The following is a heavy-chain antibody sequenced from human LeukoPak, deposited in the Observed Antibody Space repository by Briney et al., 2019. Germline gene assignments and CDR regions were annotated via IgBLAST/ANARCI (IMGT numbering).Heavy chain of an antibody. CDR3: ASAARPYSYGYCRFDY. CDR2: TYYRSKWYN. CDR1: GDSVSSNSAA. Sequence: SQTLSLTCAVSGDSVSSNSAAWNWIRQSPSRGLEWLGRTYYRSKWYNDYAVSVKSRITINPDTSKNQFSLQLNSVTPEDTAVYYCASAARPYSYGYCRFDYWGQGTLVTVPS. V-gene: IGHV6-1*01. D-gene: IGHD5-18*01. J-gene: IGHJ4*02.